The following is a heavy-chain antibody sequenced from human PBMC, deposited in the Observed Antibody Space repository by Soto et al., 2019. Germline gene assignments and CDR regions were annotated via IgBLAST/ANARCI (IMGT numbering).Heavy chain of an antibody. CDR3: ARDYVTAFDYYYYYMDV. CDR2: ISSSSSTI. CDR1: GFTFSSYS. Sequence: GGSLRLSCAASGFTFSSYSMNWVRQAPGKGLEWVSYISSSSSTIYYADSVKGRFTISRDNAKNSLYLQMSSLRAEDTAVYYCARDYVTAFDYYYYYMDVWGKGTTVTVS. D-gene: IGHD2-21*02. J-gene: IGHJ6*03. V-gene: IGHV3-48*01.